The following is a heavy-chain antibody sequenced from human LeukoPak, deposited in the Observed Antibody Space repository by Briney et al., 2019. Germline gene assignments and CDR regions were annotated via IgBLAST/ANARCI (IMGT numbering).Heavy chain of an antibody. CDR1: GYTFTSYY. CDR2: INPSGGST. V-gene: IGHV1-46*01. J-gene: IGHJ4*02. CDR3: ARDQIPTKFDY. Sequence: ASVKVSCKASGYTFTSYYMHWVRQAPGQGLEWMGIINPSGGSTSYAQKFQGRVTMTRDTSTSTVYMELSSLRSGDTAVYYCARDQIPTKFDYWGQGTLVTVSS.